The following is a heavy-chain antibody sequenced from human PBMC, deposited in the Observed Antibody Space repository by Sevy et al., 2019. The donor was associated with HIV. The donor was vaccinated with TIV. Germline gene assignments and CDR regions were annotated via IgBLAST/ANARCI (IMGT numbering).Heavy chain of an antibody. CDR2: IYPGDSDT. CDR3: ATDTAMALNAFDI. Sequence: GESLKISCKGSGYSFTSYWIGWVRQMPGKGLEWIRIIYPGDSDTRYSPSFQGQVTISADKSISTAYMQWSSLKASDIAMYYCATDTAMALNAFDIWGQGTMVTVSS. V-gene: IGHV5-51*01. J-gene: IGHJ3*02. CDR1: GYSFTSYW. D-gene: IGHD5-18*01.